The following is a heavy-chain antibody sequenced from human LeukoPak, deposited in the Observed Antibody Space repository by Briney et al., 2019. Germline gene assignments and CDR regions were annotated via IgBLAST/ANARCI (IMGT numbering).Heavy chain of an antibody. J-gene: IGHJ4*02. CDR2: IWEDGTNI. D-gene: IGHD6-19*01. V-gene: IGHV3-33*01. CDR3: ARVGYNSGWYEY. Sequence: PGTSLRLSCAASGFTFSIYGMHWVRQAPGKGLDWVASIWEDGTNINYADSVMGRFTISRDNSKNTLYLQMHSLRADDTAVYYCARVGYNSGWYEYWGQGNSVTVSS. CDR1: GFTFSIYG.